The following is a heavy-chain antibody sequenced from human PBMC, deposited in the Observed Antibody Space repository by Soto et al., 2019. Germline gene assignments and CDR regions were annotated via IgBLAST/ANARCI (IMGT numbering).Heavy chain of an antibody. CDR2: ISGSGGST. V-gene: IGHV3-23*01. J-gene: IGHJ5*02. CDR3: AKDTGVTAILLRANWFDP. CDR1: GFTFSSYA. Sequence: WGYLVLASEDSGFTFSSYAMSMIRQAPGKGLEWVSAISGSGGSTYYADSVKGRFTISRDNSKNTLYLQMNRLRAEDTAVYYCAKDTGVTAILLRANWFDPWGQGTMVPGSP. D-gene: IGHD2-21*02.